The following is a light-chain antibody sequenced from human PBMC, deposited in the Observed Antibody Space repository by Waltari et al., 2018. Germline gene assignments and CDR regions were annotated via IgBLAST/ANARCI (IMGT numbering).Light chain of an antibody. CDR2: GAS. CDR1: QSVSSN. Sequence: EIVMTQSPATLSVSPGERATLSCRASQSVSSNLAWYQQKPGQAPRLLIYGASTRATGIPARFSGSGSGTEFTLTISSLQAEDVAVYYCHQYYVAPPAFGQGTRLEIK. J-gene: IGKJ2*01. V-gene: IGKV3-15*01. CDR3: HQYYVAPPA.